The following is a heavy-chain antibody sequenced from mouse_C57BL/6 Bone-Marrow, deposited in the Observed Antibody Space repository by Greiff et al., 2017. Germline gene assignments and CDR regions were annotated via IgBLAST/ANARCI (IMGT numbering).Heavy chain of an antibody. CDR1: GYTFTSYW. CDR2: IDPSDSYT. J-gene: IGHJ4*01. D-gene: IGHD1-1*01. CDR3: GTPDYGSSSYAMDY. V-gene: IGHV1-69*01. Sequence: VQLQQPGAELVMPGASVKLSCKASGYTFTSYWMHWVKQRPGQGLEWIGEIDPSDSYTNYNQKFKGKATLTVDKSSSTAYMQLSSLTSEDSAVYYCGTPDYGSSSYAMDYWGQGTSVTGSS.